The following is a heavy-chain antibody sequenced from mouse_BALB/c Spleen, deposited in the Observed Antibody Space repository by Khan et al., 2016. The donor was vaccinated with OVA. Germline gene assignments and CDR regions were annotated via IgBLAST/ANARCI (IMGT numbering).Heavy chain of an antibody. V-gene: IGHV4-1*02. D-gene: IGHD2-2*01. J-gene: IGHJ1*01. Sequence: EVKLLESGGGLVQPGGSPKLSCAASGFDFSRYWMSWVRQAPGKGLEWIGEINPDSNTINYTPSLKDKFIISRDNAKNTLYLQMSKVRSEDTALSVCAKGGYYGYLDVWGAGTTVTVSS. CDR2: INPDSNTI. CDR1: GFDFSRYW. CDR3: AKGGYYGYLDV.